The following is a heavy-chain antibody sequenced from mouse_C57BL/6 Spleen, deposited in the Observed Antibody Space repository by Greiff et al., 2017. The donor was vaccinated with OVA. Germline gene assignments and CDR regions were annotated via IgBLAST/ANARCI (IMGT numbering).Heavy chain of an antibody. V-gene: IGHV1-55*01. CDR1: GYTFTSYW. CDR2: IYPGSGST. CDR3: ARRAYYSNYFDY. D-gene: IGHD2-5*01. Sequence: QVQLQQPGAELVKPGASVKMSCKASGYTFTSYWITWVKQRPGQGLEWIGDIYPGSGSTNYNEKFKSKATLTVDTSSSTAYMQLSSLTYEDSAVYYCARRAYYSNYFDYWGQGTTLTVSS. J-gene: IGHJ2*01.